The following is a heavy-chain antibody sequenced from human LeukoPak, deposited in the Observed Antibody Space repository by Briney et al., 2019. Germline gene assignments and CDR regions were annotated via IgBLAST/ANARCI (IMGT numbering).Heavy chain of an antibody. CDR2: IYYSGTT. CDR3: ARDSWWTAAGYYYYMDV. V-gene: IGHV4-59*12. Sequence: SETLSLTCTVSGGSISSYYWSWIRQPPGKGLEWIGYIYYSGTTNYNSSLKSRVTISVDTSKNQFSLKLSSVTAADTAVYYCARDSWWTAAGYYYYMDVWGKGTTVTVSS. D-gene: IGHD6-13*01. J-gene: IGHJ6*03. CDR1: GGSISSYY.